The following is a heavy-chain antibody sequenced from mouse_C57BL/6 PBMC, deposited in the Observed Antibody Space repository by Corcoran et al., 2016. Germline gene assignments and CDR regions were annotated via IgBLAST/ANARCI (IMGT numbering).Heavy chain of an antibody. J-gene: IGHJ4*01. V-gene: IGHV1-80*01. CDR3: AREGTGYAMDY. Sequence: QVQLQPSGAELVKPGASVKISCKASGYAFSSYWMNWVKQRPGKGLEWIGQIYPGDGDTNYNGKFKGKATLTADKSSSTAYMQLSSLTSEDSAVYCCAREGTGYAMDYWGQGTSVTVSS. CDR2: IYPGDGDT. D-gene: IGHD3-3*01. CDR1: GYAFSSYW.